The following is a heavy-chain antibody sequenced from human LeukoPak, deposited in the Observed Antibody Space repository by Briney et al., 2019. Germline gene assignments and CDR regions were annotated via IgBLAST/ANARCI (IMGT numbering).Heavy chain of an antibody. J-gene: IGHJ6*02. CDR3: ARDAWVVTATSLSHYYYYGMDV. V-gene: IGHV3-23*01. CDR2: ISGSGGTT. CDR1: GFTFSSYA. D-gene: IGHD2-21*02. Sequence: GGSLRLSCAASGFTFSSYAMSWVRQAPGKGLEWVSAISGSGGTTYYADSVKGRFTISRDNSKNTLYLQMNSLRAEDTAVYYCARDAWVVTATSLSHYYYYGMDVWGQGTTVTVSS.